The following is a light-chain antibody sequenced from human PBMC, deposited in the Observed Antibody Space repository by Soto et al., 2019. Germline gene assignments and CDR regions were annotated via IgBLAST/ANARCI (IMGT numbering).Light chain of an antibody. V-gene: IGKV3D-15*01. J-gene: IGKJ1*01. CDR3: QQYHVWPKWT. Sequence: EIVMTQSPATLSVPPGEGATLSCRASQSVSISLAWYQHKPGQAPRLLIHGASTRASGIPPKFSGSGSGTEFTLTISSLQSEDYAVYFCQQYHVWPKWTFGQGTKVDIK. CDR2: GAS. CDR1: QSVSIS.